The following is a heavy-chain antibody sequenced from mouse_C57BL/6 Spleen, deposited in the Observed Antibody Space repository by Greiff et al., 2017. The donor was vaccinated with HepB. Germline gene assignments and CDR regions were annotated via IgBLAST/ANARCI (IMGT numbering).Heavy chain of an antibody. CDR2: IYPSDSET. J-gene: IGHJ4*01. D-gene: IGHD2-2*01. V-gene: IGHV1-61*01. Sequence: QVQLQQPGAELVRPGSSVKLSCKASGYTFTSYWMDWVKQRPGQGLEWIGNIYPSDSETHYNQKFKDKATLTVDKSSSTAYMQLSSLTSEDYAFYYCARGGYDGGGYYYAMDYWGQGTSVTVSS. CDR1: GYTFTSYW. CDR3: ARGGYDGGGYYYAMDY.